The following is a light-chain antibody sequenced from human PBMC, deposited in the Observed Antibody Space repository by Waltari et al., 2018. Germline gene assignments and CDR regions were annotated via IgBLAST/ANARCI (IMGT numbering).Light chain of an antibody. CDR1: SRAAGGYNY. CDR2: DVT. CDR3: SSYTSSSTLMV. J-gene: IGLJ2*01. V-gene: IGLV2-14*03. Sequence: QSALTQPASVSGSPGQFITTSCTGTSRAAGGYNYVSWYQQHPGKAPKLMIYDVTNRPSGVSNRFSGSKSGNAASLTISGLQAEDEADYYCSSYTSSSTLMVFGGGTKLTVL.